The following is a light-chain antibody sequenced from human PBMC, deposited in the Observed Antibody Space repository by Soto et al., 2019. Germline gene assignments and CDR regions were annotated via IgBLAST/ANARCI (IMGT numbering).Light chain of an antibody. CDR1: QSVNTY. CDR3: QQRSNWPLT. J-gene: IGKJ4*01. CDR2: DAS. Sequence: EIVLTQSPATLSLSPGERATLSCKASQSVNTYIAWYQQKPGQAPRLLIYDASNSATAIPPRFSGSGSGTDFTFTISSLEPEDFAVYYCQQRSNWPLTFGGGTKVEIK. V-gene: IGKV3-11*01.